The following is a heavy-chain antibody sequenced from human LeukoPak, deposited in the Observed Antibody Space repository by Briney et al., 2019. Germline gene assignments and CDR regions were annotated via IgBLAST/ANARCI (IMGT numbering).Heavy chain of an antibody. CDR1: GFTFSNYV. CDR3: AKDGPRITIFGRMDV. D-gene: IGHD3-3*01. CDR2: ISYDGSNE. Sequence: GRSLRLSCAASGFTFSNYVMHWVRQAPGKGLECVAVISYDGSNEYYGDSVKGRFTISRDNSKNTLYLQMNSLRGEDTAVYYCAKDGPRITIFGRMDVWGQGTTVTVSS. J-gene: IGHJ6*02. V-gene: IGHV3-30*18.